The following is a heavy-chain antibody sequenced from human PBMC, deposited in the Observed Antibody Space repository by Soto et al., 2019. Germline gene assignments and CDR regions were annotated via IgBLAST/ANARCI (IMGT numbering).Heavy chain of an antibody. CDR3: AKDFGTDDLWSAYYTYYYMDV. CDR2: ISGSWDNT. CDR1: GFTFSSYA. D-gene: IGHD3-3*01. J-gene: IGHJ6*03. Sequence: EVQLLASGGGLVQPGGSLSLSCAASGFTFSSYALNWVRQAPGEGLEWVSVISGSWDNTYYADSVNGRFTISRDNYKHTLYLQRNSRRAADTAVYYCAKDFGTDDLWSAYYTYYYMDVWGKATRVTVPS. V-gene: IGHV3-23*01.